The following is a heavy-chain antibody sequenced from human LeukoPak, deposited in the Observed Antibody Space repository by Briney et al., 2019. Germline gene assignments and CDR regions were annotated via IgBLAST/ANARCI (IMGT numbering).Heavy chain of an antibody. CDR2: ISGSGGST. D-gene: IGHD6-13*01. Sequence: GGSLRLSCAASGFTFSSYAMSGVRQAPGKGLEGVAAISGSGGSTYYADSVKGRFTISRDNSKNTLYLQMNSLRAEDTAVYYCAKDYIAADFIWGQGTLVTVSS. CDR3: AKDYIAADFI. J-gene: IGHJ4*02. V-gene: IGHV3-23*01. CDR1: GFTFSSYA.